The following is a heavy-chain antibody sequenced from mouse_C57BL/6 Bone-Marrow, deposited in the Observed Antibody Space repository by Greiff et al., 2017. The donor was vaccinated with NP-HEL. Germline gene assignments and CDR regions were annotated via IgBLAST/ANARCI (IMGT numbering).Heavy chain of an antibody. CDR1: GYTFTSYW. V-gene: IGHV1-55*01. D-gene: IGHD3-2*02. CDR2: IYPGSGST. Sequence: QVQLQQPGAELVKPGASVKMSCKASGYTFTSYWITWVKQRPGQGLEWIGDIYPGSGSTNYNEKFKSKATLTVDPSSSTAYMQLSSLTSEDSAVYYCARKDSSGAWFAYWGQGTLVTVSA. CDR3: ARKDSSGAWFAY. J-gene: IGHJ3*01.